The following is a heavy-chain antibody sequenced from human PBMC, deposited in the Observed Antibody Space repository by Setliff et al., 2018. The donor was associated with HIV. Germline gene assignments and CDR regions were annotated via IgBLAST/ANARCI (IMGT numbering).Heavy chain of an antibody. J-gene: IGHJ4*02. CDR2: IYNTGSA. V-gene: IGHV4-31*03. Sequence: SETLSLTCTVSGGSISRAGYYWSWIRQHPGKGLEWIGYIYNTGSAYFNPSLKSRLTISVDTSRNQFSLKLSSVSAADTAVYYCARGYTRGYFSHFDYWGQGTLVTVSS. CDR3: ARGYTRGYFSHFDY. CDR1: GGSISRAGYY. D-gene: IGHD3-22*01.